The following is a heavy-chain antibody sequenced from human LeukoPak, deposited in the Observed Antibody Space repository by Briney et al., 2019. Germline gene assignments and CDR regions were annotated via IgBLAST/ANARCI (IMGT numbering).Heavy chain of an antibody. V-gene: IGHV3-30-3*01. CDR3: AREGPIVVVPAALDY. CDR2: ISYDGSNK. Sequence: GGSLRLSCAASGFTFSSYAMHWVRQAPGKGLEWVAVISYDGSNKYYADSVKGRFTISRDNSKNTLYLQMNSLRAEDTAVYYCAREGPIVVVPAALDYWGQGTLVTVSS. D-gene: IGHD2-2*01. J-gene: IGHJ4*02. CDR1: GFTFSSYA.